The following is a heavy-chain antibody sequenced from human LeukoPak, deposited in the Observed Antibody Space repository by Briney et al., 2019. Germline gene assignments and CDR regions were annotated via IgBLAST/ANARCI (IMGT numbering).Heavy chain of an antibody. CDR3: ARGPYGGNSVGAFDI. D-gene: IGHD4-23*01. CDR1: GGSISSYY. J-gene: IGHJ3*02. V-gene: IGHV4-59*01. Sequence: SETLSLTCTASGGSISSYYWSWIRQPPGKGLEWIGYIYYSGSTNYNPSLKSRVTISVDTSKNQFSLKLSSVTAADTAVYYCARGPYGGNSVGAFDIWGQGTMVTVSS. CDR2: IYYSGST.